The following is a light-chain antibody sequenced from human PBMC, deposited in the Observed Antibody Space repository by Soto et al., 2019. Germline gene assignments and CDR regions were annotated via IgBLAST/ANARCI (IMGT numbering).Light chain of an antibody. CDR1: QSISSW. CDR3: QQYNSYSLT. Sequence: DIQTTQSPSTLSASVGDRVTITCRASQSISSWLAWYQQKPGKAPKLLIYKASNLQSGVPSRFSGSGSGTEFTLTISSLQPDDFATYYCQQYNSYSLTFGGGTKVEIK. CDR2: KAS. V-gene: IGKV1-5*03. J-gene: IGKJ4*01.